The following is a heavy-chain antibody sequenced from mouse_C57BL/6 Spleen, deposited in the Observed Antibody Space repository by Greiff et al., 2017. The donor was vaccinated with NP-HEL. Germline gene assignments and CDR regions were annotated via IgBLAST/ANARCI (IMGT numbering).Heavy chain of an antibody. V-gene: IGHV5-12*01. Sequence: EVQGVESGGGLVQPGGSLKLSCAASGFTFSDYYMYWVRQTPEKRLEWVAYISNGGGSTYYPDTVKGRFTISRDNAKNTLYLQMSRLKSEDTAMYYCASGYGNYGAMDYWGQGTSVTVSS. CDR2: ISNGGGST. CDR1: GFTFSDYY. J-gene: IGHJ4*01. D-gene: IGHD2-1*01. CDR3: ASGYGNYGAMDY.